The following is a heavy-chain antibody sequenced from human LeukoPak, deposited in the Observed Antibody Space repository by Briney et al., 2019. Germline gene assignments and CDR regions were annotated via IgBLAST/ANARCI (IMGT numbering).Heavy chain of an antibody. V-gene: IGHV4-34*01. J-gene: IGHJ5*02. CDR2: INHSGST. Sequence: PSETLSLTCAVYGGSFSGYYWSWIRQPPGKGLEWIGEINHSGSTNYNPSLKGRVTLSVDTSKNQFSLKLSSVTAADTAVYYCASEGGGFDPWGRGTLVTVSS. D-gene: IGHD1-26*01. CDR1: GGSFSGYY. CDR3: ASEGGGFDP.